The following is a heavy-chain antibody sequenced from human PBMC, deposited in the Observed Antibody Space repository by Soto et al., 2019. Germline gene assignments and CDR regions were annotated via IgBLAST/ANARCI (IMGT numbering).Heavy chain of an antibody. Sequence: QVQLHQSGPGRVKPSQTLSLTCAICGDIVSNNGATWNWIRQSPSKGLEWLGRAYYRSRWKYDYAPSVRSRITINPDTSKNQFSLHLSSVTPEDTAVYYCARDPPDFNSGFDSWGQGSLVTVSS. J-gene: IGHJ4*02. CDR3: ARDPPDFNSGFDS. V-gene: IGHV6-1*01. CDR1: GDIVSNNGAT. D-gene: IGHD1-26*01. CDR2: AYYRSRWKY.